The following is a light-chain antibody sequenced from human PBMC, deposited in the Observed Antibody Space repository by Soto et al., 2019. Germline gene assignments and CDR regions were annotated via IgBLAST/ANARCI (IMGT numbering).Light chain of an antibody. CDR1: QSILTY. CDR3: QQRSNWPPFT. J-gene: IGKJ4*01. Sequence: EVVLTQSPATLSLSPGERATLSCRASQSILTYLAWYQQKPGQAPRLLIYDASNRATGVPARFSGSGSGTDFPLTISGLEPEDFAVYFCQQRSNWPPFTFGGGTKVEIK. CDR2: DAS. V-gene: IGKV3-11*01.